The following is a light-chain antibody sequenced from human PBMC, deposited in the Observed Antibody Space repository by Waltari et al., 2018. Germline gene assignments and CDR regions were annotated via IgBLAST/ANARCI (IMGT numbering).Light chain of an antibody. CDR2: AAS. J-gene: IGKJ3*01. CDR3: QQLYSSPFT. CDR1: QDIRSL. Sequence: DIQMTQSPSTLSASVGDRVTITCRASQDIRSLLAWYQQNPGKAPKLLIYAASTLQSGVPSRFSGRGSGTEFTLTISSLQPEDFATYYCQQLYSSPFTFGPGTKVDL. V-gene: IGKV1-9*01.